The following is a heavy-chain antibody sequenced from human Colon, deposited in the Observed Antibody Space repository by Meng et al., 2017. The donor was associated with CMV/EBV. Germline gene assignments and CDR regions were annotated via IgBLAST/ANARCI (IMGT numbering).Heavy chain of an antibody. CDR3: ARQEWEDGSSWYFPNWFDP. J-gene: IGHJ5*02. CDR2: ISAFNGNT. V-gene: IGHV1-18*01. CDR1: GYTFTTYG. Sequence: ASVKVSCKASGYTFTTYGISWVRQAPGQGLEWMGWISAFNGNTRYAQKVQGRVTISADKSISTAYLQWSSLKASDTAMYYCARQEWEDGSSWYFPNWFDPWGQGTLVTVSS. D-gene: IGHD6-13*01.